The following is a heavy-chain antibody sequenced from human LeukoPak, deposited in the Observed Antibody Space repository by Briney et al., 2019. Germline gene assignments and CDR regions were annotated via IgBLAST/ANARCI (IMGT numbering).Heavy chain of an antibody. D-gene: IGHD1-20*01. J-gene: IGHJ4*02. V-gene: IGHV4-39*07. CDR3: AGSGISGVNFDL. CDR2: IYYSGST. CDR1: GGSISSSSYY. Sequence: SETLSLTCTVSGGSISSSSYYWGWIRQPPGKGLEWIGSIYYSGSTYYNPSLKSRVTISVDTSKNQFSLKLSSVTAADTAVYSCAGSGISGVNFDLWGQGTLVTVSS.